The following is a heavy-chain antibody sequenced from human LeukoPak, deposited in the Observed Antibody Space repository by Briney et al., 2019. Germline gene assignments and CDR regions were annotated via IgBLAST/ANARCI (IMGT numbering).Heavy chain of an antibody. Sequence: GGSLRLSCAASGFTFSSLWMTWVHQAPGKGLEWVANINQDGSEKYFVDSVKGRFTISRDNAKNSVFLQMNSLTVEDTAVYYCARDGGVSGYDLLDYWGQGTLVTVSS. CDR3: ARDGGVSGYDLLDY. CDR2: INQDGSEK. V-gene: IGHV3-7*03. J-gene: IGHJ4*02. D-gene: IGHD5-12*01. CDR1: GFTFSSLW.